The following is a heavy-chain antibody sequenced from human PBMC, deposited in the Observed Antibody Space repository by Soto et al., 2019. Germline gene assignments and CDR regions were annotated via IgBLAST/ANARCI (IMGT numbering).Heavy chain of an antibody. CDR1: GFTFDDYG. D-gene: IGHD3-3*01. Sequence: EVQLVESGGGVVRPGGSLRLSCAASGFTFDDYGMSWVRQAPGKGLEWVSGINWNGGSTGYADSVKGRFTISRDNAKNSLYLQMNSLRAEDTALDHCARERTIFGVATHLDAFDIWGQGTMVTVSS. V-gene: IGHV3-20*01. J-gene: IGHJ3*02. CDR2: INWNGGST. CDR3: ARERTIFGVATHLDAFDI.